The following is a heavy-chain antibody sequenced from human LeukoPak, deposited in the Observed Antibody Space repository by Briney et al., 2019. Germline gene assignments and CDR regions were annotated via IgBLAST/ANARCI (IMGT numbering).Heavy chain of an antibody. J-gene: IGHJ6*03. V-gene: IGHV3-30-3*01. CDR1: GFTFSSYA. CDR2: ISYDGSNK. CDR3: ARRGLPDV. D-gene: IGHD2-15*01. Sequence: GGSLRLSCAASGFTFSSYAMHWVRQAPGKGLEWVAVISYDGSNKYYADSVKGRFTISGDNAKNSVYLQMNSLRVEDTAVYYCARRGLPDVWGKGTTVTVSS.